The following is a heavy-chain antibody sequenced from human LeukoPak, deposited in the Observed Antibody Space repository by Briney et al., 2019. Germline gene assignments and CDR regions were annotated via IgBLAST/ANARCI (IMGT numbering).Heavy chain of an antibody. V-gene: IGHV5-51*01. D-gene: IGHD6-13*01. CDR1: GYSFTSYW. J-gene: IGHJ4*02. Sequence: GESLKTSCKTSGYSFTSYWIGWVRQMPGKGLEWMGLIYPGDSDLRYNPSFQGQVTISADKSISTAYLQWSSLKASDTAMYYCARYFWDGSSWAFDYWGQGTLVTVSS. CDR3: ARYFWDGSSWAFDY. CDR2: IYPGDSDL.